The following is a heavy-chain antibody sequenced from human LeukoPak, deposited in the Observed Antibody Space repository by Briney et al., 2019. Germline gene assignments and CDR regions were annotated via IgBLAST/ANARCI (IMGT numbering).Heavy chain of an antibody. CDR3: ARDHGLNKRWFDL. V-gene: IGHV1-2*02. CDR1: EYTFTGYY. D-gene: IGHD1/OR15-1a*01. J-gene: IGHJ5*02. CDR2: INPDSGGT. Sequence: ASVKVSCKASEYTFTGYYMHWVRQAPGQGLEWMGWINPDSGGTNYAQKFQGRVTMTRDTSISTAYMELSRLTSDDTAVYYCARDHGLNKRWFDLWGQGTLVTVSS.